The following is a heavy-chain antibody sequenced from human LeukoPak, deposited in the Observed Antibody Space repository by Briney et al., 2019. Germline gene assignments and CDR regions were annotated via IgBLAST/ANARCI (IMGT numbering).Heavy chain of an antibody. CDR1: GGSFSGYY. Sequence: PETLSLTCAVYGGSFSGYYWSWIRQPPGKGLEWIGEINHSGSTNYNPSLKSRVTISVDTSKNQFSLKLSSVTAADTAVYYCARGSRIAARNWFDPWGQGTLVTVSS. V-gene: IGHV4-34*01. D-gene: IGHD6-6*01. J-gene: IGHJ5*02. CDR3: ARGSRIAARNWFDP. CDR2: INHSGST.